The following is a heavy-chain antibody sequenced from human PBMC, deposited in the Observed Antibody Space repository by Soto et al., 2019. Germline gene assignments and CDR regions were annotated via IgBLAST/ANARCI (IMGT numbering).Heavy chain of an antibody. CDR1: GFTFSSYG. CDR2: IWNDGSNK. D-gene: IGHD6-19*01. Sequence: QVQLVESGGGVVQPGRSLRLSCAASGFTFSSYGMHWVRQAPGKGLEWVAVIWNDGSNKYYADSVKGRFTIPRDNSKNNMYPQMNRLRAGDTAVYYCAQDPGDSSGWANPYYFDYWGQGTLVTVSS. J-gene: IGHJ4*02. V-gene: IGHV3-33*06. CDR3: AQDPGDSSGWANPYYFDY.